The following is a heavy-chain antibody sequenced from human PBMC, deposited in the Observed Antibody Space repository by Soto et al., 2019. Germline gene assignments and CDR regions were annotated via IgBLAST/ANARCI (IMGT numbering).Heavy chain of an antibody. J-gene: IGHJ4*02. CDR3: AKLFLPSSSWYPPIVDY. Sequence: EVQLLESGGGLVQPGGSLRLSCAASGFTFSSYAMSWVRQAPGKGLEWVSAISGSGGSTYYADSVKGRFTISRDNSKNTLYLQMNSLRAEDTAVYYCAKLFLPSSSWYPPIVDYWGQGTLVTVSS. V-gene: IGHV3-23*01. D-gene: IGHD6-13*01. CDR1: GFTFSSYA. CDR2: ISGSGGST.